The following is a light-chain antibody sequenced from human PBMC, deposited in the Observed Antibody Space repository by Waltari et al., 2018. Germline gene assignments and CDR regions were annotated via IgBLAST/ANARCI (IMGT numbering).Light chain of an antibody. CDR1: SSDVGAYNY. V-gene: IGLV2-8*01. J-gene: IGLJ1*01. Sequence: QSALTQPPSASGSPGQSVTISCTGTSSDVGAYNYVSWYQQYPDKAPKLMIYAVTKRPPGVPDRFSGSKSGNTASLTVSGLQAEDEADYYCISYAGNNKYVLGAGTKVTVL. CDR3: ISYAGNNKYV. CDR2: AVT.